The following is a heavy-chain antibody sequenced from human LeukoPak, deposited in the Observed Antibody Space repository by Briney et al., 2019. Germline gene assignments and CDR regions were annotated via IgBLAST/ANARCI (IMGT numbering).Heavy chain of an antibody. J-gene: IGHJ6*03. CDR1: GGSISSYY. V-gene: IGHV4-59*01. Sequence: SETLSLTCTVSGGSISSYYWSWIRQPPGKGLEWIGCIYYSGSTNYNPSLKSRVTISVDTSKNQFSLKLSSVTAADTAVYYCARGVVAATPFYYYYMDVWGKGTTVTVSS. CDR2: IYYSGST. CDR3: ARGVVAATPFYYYYMDV. D-gene: IGHD2-15*01.